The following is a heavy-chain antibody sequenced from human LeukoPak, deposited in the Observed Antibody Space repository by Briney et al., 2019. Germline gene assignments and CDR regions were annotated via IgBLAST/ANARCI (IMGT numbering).Heavy chain of an antibody. J-gene: IGHJ6*03. CDR2: IIPIFGTA. CDR3: ARATSSSWYQDYYYYMDV. Sequence: SVKVSCKASGGTFSIYAISWVRQAPGQGLEWMGGIIPIFGTANYAQKFQGRVTITTDESTSTAYMELSSPRSEDTAVYYCARATSSSWYQDYYYYMDVWGKGTTVTVSS. D-gene: IGHD6-13*01. V-gene: IGHV1-69*05. CDR1: GGTFSIYA.